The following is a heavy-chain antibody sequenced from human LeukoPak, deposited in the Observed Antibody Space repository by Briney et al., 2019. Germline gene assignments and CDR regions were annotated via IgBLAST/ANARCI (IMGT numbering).Heavy chain of an antibody. D-gene: IGHD2-21*02. CDR3: ARGTTALMDV. Sequence: GGSLRLSCAASGFPFSSYSMNWVRQAPGKGLEWVSSISSGTSFIYYADSVKGRFTISRGNAKNSLYLQMNSLRAEDTAVYYCARGTTALMDVWGKGTTVTVSS. V-gene: IGHV3-21*01. J-gene: IGHJ6*03. CDR1: GFPFSSYS. CDR2: ISSGTSFI.